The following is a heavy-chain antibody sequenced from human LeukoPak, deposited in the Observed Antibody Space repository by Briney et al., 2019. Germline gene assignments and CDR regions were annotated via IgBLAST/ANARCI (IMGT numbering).Heavy chain of an antibody. Sequence: SVKVSCKASGGTFSSYAISWVRQAPGQGLEWMGGIIPIFGTANYAQKFQDRVTISADTSTSTAYMELSSLKSDDTAVYFCATGSEFQLPIAGWFLFWGQGTLVTVSS. J-gene: IGHJ1*01. CDR2: IIPIFGTA. D-gene: IGHD6-19*01. CDR3: ATGSEFQLPIAGWFLF. CDR1: GGTFSSYA. V-gene: IGHV1-69*06.